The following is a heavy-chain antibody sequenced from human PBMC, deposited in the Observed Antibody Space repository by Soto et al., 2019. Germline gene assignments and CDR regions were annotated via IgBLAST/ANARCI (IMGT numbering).Heavy chain of an antibody. CDR1: GFIFSDYG. J-gene: IGHJ6*02. CDR2: ITNDGNNE. CDR3: AKEGPGGGRHFYYAMDV. D-gene: IGHD1-26*01. V-gene: IGHV3-30*02. Sequence: PWGSLRLSCAASGFIFSDYGMRCVRQSPGKGLEWVALITNDGNNEYYRESVKGRFSISRGRSTNTVDLLMNSLRPEDTGVYYCAKEGPGGGRHFYYAMDVWGQGTTVTVSS.